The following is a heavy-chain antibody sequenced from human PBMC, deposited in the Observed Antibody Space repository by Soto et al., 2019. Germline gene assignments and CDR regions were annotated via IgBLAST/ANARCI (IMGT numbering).Heavy chain of an antibody. Sequence: GGSLRLSCAASGITFSSYGMHWVRQAPGKGLEWVAVISYDGSNKYYADSVKGRFTISRDNSKNTLYLQMNSLRAEDTAVYYCAKSHYDFWSGYFAFDIWGQGTMVTVSS. D-gene: IGHD3-3*01. V-gene: IGHV3-30*18. CDR3: AKSHYDFWSGYFAFDI. J-gene: IGHJ3*02. CDR2: ISYDGSNK. CDR1: GITFSSYG.